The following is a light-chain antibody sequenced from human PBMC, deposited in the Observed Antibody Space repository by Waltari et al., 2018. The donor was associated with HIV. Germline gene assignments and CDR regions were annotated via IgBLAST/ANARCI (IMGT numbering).Light chain of an antibody. CDR1: QSISTDS. Sequence: EVVLTQSPGTLSLSPGDRAILSCRASQSISTDSLGWYQKKLGQAPSLLIYGASSRATGVPDRLSGSGSGTDFTLTISRLEPEDFAVYYCQHYGNSPFTFGQGTKL. J-gene: IGKJ2*01. CDR2: GAS. V-gene: IGKV3-20*01. CDR3: QHYGNSPFT.